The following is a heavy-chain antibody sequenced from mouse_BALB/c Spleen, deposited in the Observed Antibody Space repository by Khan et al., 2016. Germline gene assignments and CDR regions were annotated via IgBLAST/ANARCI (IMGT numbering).Heavy chain of an antibody. J-gene: IGHJ1*01. CDR2: INPDSSTI. CDR1: GFDFSRYW. V-gene: IGHV4-1*02. CDR3: ASTFWYFDY. Sequence: EVELVESGGGLVQPGGSLKLSCAASGFDFSRYWMSWVRQAPGKGLEWIGEINPDSSTINYTPSLKDKFIISRDKANNTLYLQMSKVRSEDTALYYCASTFWYFDYWGAGTTVTVSS.